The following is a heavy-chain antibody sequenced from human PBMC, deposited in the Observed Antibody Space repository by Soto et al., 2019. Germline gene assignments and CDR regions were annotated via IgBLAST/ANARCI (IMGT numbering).Heavy chain of an antibody. Sequence: QVQVVQSGVEVRRPGSSVKVSCKASGDTFKNCVIIWVRQAPGQGLEWMGGIIPLFGTTDFAQRFQGRLTITTDESTTTAYMELSRLRSDDTTTYYCAAELGFGKLSVVWGQGTKVIVS. J-gene: IGHJ6*02. CDR2: IIPLFGTT. D-gene: IGHD3-10*01. CDR1: GDTFKNCV. V-gene: IGHV1-69*01. CDR3: AAELGFGKLSVV.